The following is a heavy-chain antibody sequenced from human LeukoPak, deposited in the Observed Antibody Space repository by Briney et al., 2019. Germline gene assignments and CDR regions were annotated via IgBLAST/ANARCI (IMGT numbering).Heavy chain of an antibody. CDR2: ISSSSSTM. V-gene: IGHV3-48*01. CDR1: GFTFSSYS. CDR3: AKVREPNGYSYGYNY. J-gene: IGHJ4*02. D-gene: IGHD5-18*01. Sequence: GGSLRLSRAASGFTFSSYSMNWVRQAPGKGLEWVSYISSSSSTMYYADSVRGRFTISRGNAKNSLSLQMNSLRAEDTAVYYCAKVREPNGYSYGYNYWGQGTLVTVSS.